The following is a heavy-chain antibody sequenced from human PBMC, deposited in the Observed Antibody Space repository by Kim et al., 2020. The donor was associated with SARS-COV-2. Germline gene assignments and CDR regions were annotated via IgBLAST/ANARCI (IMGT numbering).Heavy chain of an antibody. J-gene: IGHJ5*02. D-gene: IGHD6-6*01. V-gene: IGHV4-34*01. Sequence: SLKSRVTISVDTSKNQFSLKLSSVTAADTAVYYCASGGMSSSGPGGGFDPWGQGTLVTVSS. CDR3: ASGGMSSSGPGGGFDP.